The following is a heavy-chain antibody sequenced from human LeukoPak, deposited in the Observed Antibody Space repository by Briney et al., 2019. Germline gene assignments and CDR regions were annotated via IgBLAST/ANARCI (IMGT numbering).Heavy chain of an antibody. V-gene: IGHV3-30*02. CDR3: AKDFTPSSSWYYFDY. CDR2: IRYDGSNK. CDR1: GFTFSSYG. Sequence: GGSLRLSCAASGFTFSSYGMHWVRQAPGKGLEWVAFIRYDGSNKYYADSVKGRFTISRDNSKNTLYLQMNSLRAEDTAVYYCAKDFTPSSSWYYFDYWGQGTLVTVSS. D-gene: IGHD6-13*01. J-gene: IGHJ4*02.